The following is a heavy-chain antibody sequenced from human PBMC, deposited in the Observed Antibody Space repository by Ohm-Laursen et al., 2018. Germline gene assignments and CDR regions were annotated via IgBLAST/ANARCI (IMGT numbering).Heavy chain of an antibody. D-gene: IGHD6-13*01. CDR1: GFTFSSYA. V-gene: IGHV3-23*01. J-gene: IGHJ3*02. CDR2: ISGSGGST. Sequence: SLRLSCTASGFTFSSYAMSWVRQAPGKGLEWVSDISGSGGSTYYADSVKGRFTISRDNSKNTLYLQMGSLRAEDMAVYYCARSGSNDAFDIWGQGTMVTVSS. CDR3: ARSGSNDAFDI.